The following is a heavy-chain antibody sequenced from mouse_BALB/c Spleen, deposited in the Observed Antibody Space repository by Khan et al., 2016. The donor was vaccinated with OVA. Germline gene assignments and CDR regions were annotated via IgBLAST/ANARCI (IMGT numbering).Heavy chain of an antibody. CDR2: INPSTGYT. V-gene: IGHV1-7*01. CDR3: ARRREFITTATAWFAY. Sequence: QVQLQQSGAELAKPGASVKMSCKASGYTFTSYWMHWVKQRPGQGLEWIGYINPSTGYTEYNQKFKDKATLTADKSSSTAYMQLSSLTSEDSAVNYWARRREFITTATAWFAYWGQGTLVTVSA. D-gene: IGHD1-2*01. J-gene: IGHJ3*01. CDR1: GYTFTSYW.